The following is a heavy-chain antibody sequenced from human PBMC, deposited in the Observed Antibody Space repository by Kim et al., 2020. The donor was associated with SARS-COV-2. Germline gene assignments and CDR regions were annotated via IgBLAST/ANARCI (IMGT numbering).Heavy chain of an antibody. CDR1: GYTFTSYA. Sequence: ASVKVSCKASGYTFTSYAMNWVRQAPGQGLEWMGWINTNTGNPTYAQGFTGRFVFSLDTSVSTAYLQISSLKAEDTAVYYCVLEYSSSTGDNWFDPWGQGTLVTVSS. V-gene: IGHV7-4-1*02. CDR3: VLEYSSSTGDNWFDP. D-gene: IGHD6-6*01. CDR2: INTNTGNP. J-gene: IGHJ5*02.